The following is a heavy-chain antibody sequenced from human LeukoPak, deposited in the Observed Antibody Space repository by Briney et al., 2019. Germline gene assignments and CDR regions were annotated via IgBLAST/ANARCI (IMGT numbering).Heavy chain of an antibody. Sequence: GGSLRLSCAASGFNFSDYGMHWVRQAPGKGLEYVSTISSNGGSTYYANSVKGRFTVSRDNSKNTLYLQMGSLRAEDMAVYYCARDSSSRPFDYWGQGTLVTVSS. D-gene: IGHD6-19*01. CDR3: ARDSSSRPFDY. CDR2: ISSNGGST. CDR1: GFNFSDYG. V-gene: IGHV3-64*01. J-gene: IGHJ4*02.